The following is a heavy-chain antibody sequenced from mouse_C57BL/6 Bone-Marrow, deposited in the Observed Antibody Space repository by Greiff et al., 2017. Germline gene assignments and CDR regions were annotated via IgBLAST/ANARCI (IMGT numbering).Heavy chain of an antibody. D-gene: IGHD1-1*01. CDR1: GYTFTSYW. J-gene: IGHJ1*03. CDR2: IDPSDSET. Sequence: QVQLQQPGAELVRPGSSVKLSCKASGYTFTSYWMHWVKQRPIQGLEWIGNIDPSDSETHYNQKFKDKATLTVDKSSSTAYMQLSSLTSADSAVYYCAITTVVPYWYVDVWGTGTTVTVSS. CDR3: AITTVVPYWYVDV. V-gene: IGHV1-52*01.